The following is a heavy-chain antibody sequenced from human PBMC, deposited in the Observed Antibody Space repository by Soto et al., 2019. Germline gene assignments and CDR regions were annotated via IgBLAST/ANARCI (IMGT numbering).Heavy chain of an antibody. CDR1: GGSISSGGYY. CDR2: IYYSGST. J-gene: IGHJ4*02. V-gene: IGHV4-31*03. CDR3: ARGLKTGKNFDY. Sequence: SETLSLTCTVSGGSISSGGYYWSWIRQHPGKGLEWIGYIYYSGSTYYNPSLKSRVTISVDTSKNQFSLKLSSVTAADTAVYYCARGLKTGKNFDYWGQGTLGTVSS. D-gene: IGHD7-27*01.